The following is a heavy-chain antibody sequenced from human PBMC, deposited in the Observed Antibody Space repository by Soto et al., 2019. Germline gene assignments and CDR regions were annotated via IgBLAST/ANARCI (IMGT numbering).Heavy chain of an antibody. V-gene: IGHV3-30*09. CDR3: ARRAWDSYYAIDV. Sequence: VQLVESGGGEVQPGRSLRLSCAASGFTYTDFALHWVRQAPGKGLEWVAIISYDGSDKYYADSVNGRFAISRDNPKNTLYLEMNSLRPEDTAVYFCARRAWDSYYAIDVWGQGTTVTVFS. D-gene: IGHD3-22*01. CDR2: ISYDGSDK. J-gene: IGHJ6*02. CDR1: GFTYTDFA.